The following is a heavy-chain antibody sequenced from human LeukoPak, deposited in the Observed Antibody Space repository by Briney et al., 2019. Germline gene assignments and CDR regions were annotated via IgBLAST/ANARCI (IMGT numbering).Heavy chain of an antibody. J-gene: IGHJ4*02. CDR1: GYTFTGYY. CDR2: INPSGGST. CDR3: ARDLYGDYLSY. Sequence: ASVRVSCKASGYTFTGYYMHWVRQAPGQGLEWVGIINPSGGSTSYAQKFQGRVTMTRDTSTSTVYMELSSLRSEDTAVYYCARDLYGDYLSYWGQGTLVTVSS. D-gene: IGHD4-17*01. V-gene: IGHV1-46*01.